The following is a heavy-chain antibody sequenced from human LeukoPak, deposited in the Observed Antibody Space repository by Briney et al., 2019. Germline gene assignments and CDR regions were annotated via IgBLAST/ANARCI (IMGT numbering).Heavy chain of an antibody. CDR2: IYYSGST. D-gene: IGHD6-13*01. CDR1: GGSISSSSYY. Sequence: SENLSLTCTVSGGSISSSSYYWGWIRQPPGKGLEWIGSIYYSGSTYYNPSLKSRVTISVDTSKNQFSLKLSSVTAADTAVYYCARHDEYSSSWYFGAPAAFDIWGQGTMVTVSS. J-gene: IGHJ3*02. CDR3: ARHDEYSSSWYFGAPAAFDI. V-gene: IGHV4-39*01.